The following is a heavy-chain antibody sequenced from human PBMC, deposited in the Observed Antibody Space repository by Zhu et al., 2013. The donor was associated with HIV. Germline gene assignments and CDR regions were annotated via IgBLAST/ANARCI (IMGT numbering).Heavy chain of an antibody. Sequence: QVQLVQSGAEVKKPGSSVKVSCKASGGTFSSYAISWVRQAPGQGLEWMGGIIPIFGTANYAQKFQGRVTITADESTSTAYMELSSLRSEDTAVYYCARDGFSNTSGSSYGYRKEDYYYSVMDVWGQGTTVTVSS. CDR1: GGTFSSYA. CDR3: ARDGFSNTSGSSYGYRKEDYYYSVMDV. D-gene: IGHD5-18*01. CDR2: IIPIFGTA. J-gene: IGHJ6*02. V-gene: IGHV1-69*12.